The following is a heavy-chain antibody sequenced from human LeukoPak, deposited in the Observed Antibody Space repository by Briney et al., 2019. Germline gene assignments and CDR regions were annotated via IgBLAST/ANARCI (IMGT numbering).Heavy chain of an antibody. CDR1: GFTFSTYT. Sequence: AGGPLRLSCAASGFTFSTYTMSWVRQAPGKGLEWVSAINTGGGTSSADSVKGRFTISRDNSESTLYLQMSSLRAGDTAVYYCARGLDSVTWGPFDIWGQGTVVTVSS. CDR3: ARGLDSVTWGPFDI. D-gene: IGHD2-2*03. CDR2: INTGGGT. J-gene: IGHJ3*02. V-gene: IGHV3-23*01.